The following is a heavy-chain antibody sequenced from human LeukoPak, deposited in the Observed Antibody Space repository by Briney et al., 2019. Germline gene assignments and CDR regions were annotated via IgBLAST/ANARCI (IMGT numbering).Heavy chain of an antibody. J-gene: IGHJ6*03. Sequence: SETLSLTCTVSGGSISSYYWSWIRQPPGKGLEWIGYIYYSGSTNNNPSLKSRVTISVDKSKNQISLKLSSVAAADTAVYYCARGVSRGYSYGRYYMDVWGKGTTVTVSS. CDR3: ARGVSRGYSYGRYYMDV. CDR2: IYYSGST. V-gene: IGHV4-59*01. D-gene: IGHD5-18*01. CDR1: GGSISSYY.